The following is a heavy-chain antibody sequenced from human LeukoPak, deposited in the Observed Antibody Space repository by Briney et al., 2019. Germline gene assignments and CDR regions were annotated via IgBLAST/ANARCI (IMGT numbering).Heavy chain of an antibody. CDR2: INHSGST. CDR3: ARMIRTRTLGYCSSTSCYTGNYFDY. D-gene: IGHD2-2*01. V-gene: IGHV4-34*01. CDR1: GGSFSGYY. Sequence: SETLSLTCAVYGGSFSGYYWSWIRQPPGKGLEWIGEINHSGSTNYNPSLKSRVTISVDTSKNQFSLKLSSVTAADTAVYYCARMIRTRTLGYCSSTSCYTGNYFDYWGQGTLVTVSS. J-gene: IGHJ4*02.